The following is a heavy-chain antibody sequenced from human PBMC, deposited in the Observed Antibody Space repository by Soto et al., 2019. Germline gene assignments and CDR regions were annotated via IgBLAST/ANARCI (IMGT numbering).Heavy chain of an antibody. CDR1: GGSISSGGYY. J-gene: IGHJ3*02. CDR2: IYYSGST. V-gene: IGHV4-31*03. CDR3: ARDRDSPPYYYDSSKAGGDAFDI. Sequence: TLSLTCTVSGGSISSGGYYWSWIRQHPGKGLEWIGYIYYSGSTYYNPSLKSRVTISVDTSKNQFSLKLSSVTAADTAVYYCARDRDSPPYYYDSSKAGGDAFDIWGQGTMVTVSS. D-gene: IGHD3-22*01.